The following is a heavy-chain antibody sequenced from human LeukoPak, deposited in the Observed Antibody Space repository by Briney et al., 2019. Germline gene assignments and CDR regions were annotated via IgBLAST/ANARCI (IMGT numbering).Heavy chain of an antibody. V-gene: IGHV4-59*01. CDR3: ATMTTVTMYSYYFDS. CDR1: GDSIGDSY. CDR2: ISYSGST. J-gene: IGHJ4*02. D-gene: IGHD4-11*01. Sequence: SESLSLTCTVSGDSIGDSYWSWIRQSPGKGLEWIGYISYSGSTNYPSLKSRVTISFDTSKNQFSLRLTSVTAADTAVYSCATMTTVTMYSYYFDSWGQGTLVTVSS.